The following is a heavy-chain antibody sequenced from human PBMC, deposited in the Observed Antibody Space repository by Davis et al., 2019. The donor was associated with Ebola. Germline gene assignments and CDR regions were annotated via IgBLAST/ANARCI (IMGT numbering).Heavy chain of an antibody. V-gene: IGHV3-23*01. CDR1: GFTFSSYA. Sequence: GESLKISCAASGFTFSSYAMSWVRQAPGKGLEWVSAISGSGGSTYYADSVKGRFTISRDNSKNTLYLQMNSLRAEDTAVYYCAKQVDTAMVTGRCEDYWGQGTLVTVSS. CDR3: AKQVDTAMVTGRCEDY. J-gene: IGHJ4*02. D-gene: IGHD5-18*01. CDR2: ISGSGGST.